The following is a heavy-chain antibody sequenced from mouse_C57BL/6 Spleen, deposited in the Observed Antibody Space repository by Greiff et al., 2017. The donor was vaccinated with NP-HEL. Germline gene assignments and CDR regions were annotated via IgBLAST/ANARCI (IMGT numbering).Heavy chain of an antibody. J-gene: IGHJ2*01. CDR3: ASSYDYDKRDFDY. CDR2: IDTSDSYT. CDR1: GYTFTSYW. V-gene: IGHV1-69*01. D-gene: IGHD2-4*01. Sequence: VQLQQPGAELVMPGASVKLSCKASGYTFTSYWMHWVKQRPGQGLEWIGEIDTSDSYTNYNQKFKGKSTLTVAKSSSTAYMQLSILTSEDSAVYYCASSYDYDKRDFDYWGQGTTLTVSS.